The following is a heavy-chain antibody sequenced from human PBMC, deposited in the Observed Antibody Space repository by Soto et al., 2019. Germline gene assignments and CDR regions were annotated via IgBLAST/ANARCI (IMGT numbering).Heavy chain of an antibody. J-gene: IGHJ6*02. V-gene: IGHV3-49*04. CDR1: GFTFGDYA. D-gene: IGHD2-15*01. CDR2: IRSKAYGGTP. Sequence: GGSLRLSCTASGFTFGDYAVNWVRQAPGKGLERVGFIRSKAYGGTPNYAASLKVRFTISRDDSKSIAYLQMNSLKTDDTAVFYCARSLLNGMDVWGQGTTVTVSS. CDR3: ARSLLNGMDV.